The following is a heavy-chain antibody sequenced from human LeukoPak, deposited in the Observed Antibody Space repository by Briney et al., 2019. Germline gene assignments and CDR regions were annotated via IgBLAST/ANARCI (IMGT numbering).Heavy chain of an antibody. CDR1: GGSISSSSYY. V-gene: IGHV3-7*01. Sequence: ETLSLTCTVSGGSISSSSYYWGWIRQPPGKGLEWVANIKQDGSEKNYVDSVKGRFTISRDNAKNSLYLQMNSLRAEDTAVYYCASRLFRTTNFDYWGQGTLVTVSS. CDR3: ASRLFRTTNFDY. CDR2: IKQDGSEK. D-gene: IGHD2-21*01. J-gene: IGHJ4*02.